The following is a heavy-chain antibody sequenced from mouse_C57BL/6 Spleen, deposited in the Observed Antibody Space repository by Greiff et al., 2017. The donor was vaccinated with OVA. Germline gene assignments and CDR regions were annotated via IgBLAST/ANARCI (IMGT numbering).Heavy chain of an antibody. D-gene: IGHD2-5*01. V-gene: IGHV1-59*01. Sequence: QVQLQQPGAELVRPGTSVKLSCKASGYTFTSYWMHWVKQRPGQGLEWIGVIDPSDSYTNYNQKFKGKATLTVDTSSSTAYMQLSSLTSEDSAVYYCAAYYSNYYYFDYWGQGTTLTVSS. CDR1: GYTFTSYW. CDR3: AAYYSNYYYFDY. CDR2: IDPSDSYT. J-gene: IGHJ2*01.